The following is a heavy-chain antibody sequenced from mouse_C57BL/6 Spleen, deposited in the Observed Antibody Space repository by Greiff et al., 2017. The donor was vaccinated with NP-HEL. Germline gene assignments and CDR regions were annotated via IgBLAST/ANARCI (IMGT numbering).Heavy chain of an antibody. CDR1: GYAFSSSW. CDR3: ARNYYGSSGVDY. CDR2: IYPGDGDT. V-gene: IGHV1-82*01. Sequence: VKLMESGPELVKPGASVKISCKASGYAFSSSWMNWVKQRPGKGLEWIGRIYPGDGDTNYNGKFKGKATLTADKSSSTAYMQLSSLTSEDSAVYFCARNYYGSSGVDYWGQGTTLTVSS. J-gene: IGHJ2*01. D-gene: IGHD1-1*01.